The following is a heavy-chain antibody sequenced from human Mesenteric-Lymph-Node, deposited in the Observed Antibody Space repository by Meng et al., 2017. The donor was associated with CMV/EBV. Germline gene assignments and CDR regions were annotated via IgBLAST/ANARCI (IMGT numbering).Heavy chain of an antibody. CDR2: ITSSGSAI. CDR3: ARDSLSWHRPDY. Sequence: GGSLRLSCAASGFAFSDYYMSWIRQAPGKGLEWISYITSSGSAIYYADSVKGRFTISRDKAKNSLYLQMNSLRAEDTAVYYCARDSLSWHRPDYWGQGTLVTVSS. CDR1: GFAFSDYY. V-gene: IGHV3-11*04. J-gene: IGHJ4*02. D-gene: IGHD1-14*01.